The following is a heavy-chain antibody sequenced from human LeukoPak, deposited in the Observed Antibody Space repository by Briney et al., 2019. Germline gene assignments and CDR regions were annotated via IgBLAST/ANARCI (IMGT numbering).Heavy chain of an antibody. CDR2: ISSGGSAI. CDR1: GFTFGDYA. J-gene: IGHJ5*02. D-gene: IGHD6-13*01. CDR3: ARAAGWFDP. V-gene: IGHV3-11*01. Sequence: GGSLRLSCTASGFTFGDYAMSWIRQAPGKGLEWVSYISSGGSAIYYADSVKGRFTISRDNAKTSLYLQMNSLRAEDTAVYYCARAAGWFDPWGQGTLVTVSS.